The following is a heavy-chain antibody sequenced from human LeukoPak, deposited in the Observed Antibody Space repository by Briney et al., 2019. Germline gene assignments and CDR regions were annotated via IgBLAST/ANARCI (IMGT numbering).Heavy chain of an antibody. CDR2: IYYSGST. D-gene: IGHD3-3*01. CDR3: ARQGDFWSGYLGY. V-gene: IGHV4-39*01. CDR1: DGSISSSSYY. Sequence: SETLSLTCTVSDGSISSSSYYWGWIRQPPGKGLEWIGSIYYSGSTYYNPSLKSRVTISVDTSKNQFSLKLSSVTAADTAVYYCARQGDFWSGYLGYWGQGTLVTVSS. J-gene: IGHJ4*02.